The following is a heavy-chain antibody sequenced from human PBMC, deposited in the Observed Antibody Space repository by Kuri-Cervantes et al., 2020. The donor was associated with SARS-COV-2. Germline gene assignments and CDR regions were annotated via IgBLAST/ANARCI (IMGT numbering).Heavy chain of an antibody. CDR1: GFTFSDAW. V-gene: IGHV3-15*01. Sequence: GGSLRLSVAASGFTFSDAWMSWVRQAPGKGMEWVGRIKSKSDGGTIDYAAPVKGRFTISRDDSKNTLYLEMNYLKAEDTALYYCNTPASVAGTDDAFDIWGQGTMVTVSS. J-gene: IGHJ3*02. CDR2: IKSKSDGGTI. CDR3: NTPASVAGTDDAFDI. D-gene: IGHD6-19*01.